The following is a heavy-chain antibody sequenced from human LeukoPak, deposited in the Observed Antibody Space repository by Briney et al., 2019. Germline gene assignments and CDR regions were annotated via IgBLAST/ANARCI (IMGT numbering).Heavy chain of an antibody. CDR3: ASPAYYGSGSYYNRDAFDI. CDR2: IYYSGST. V-gene: IGHV4-39*01. Sequence: PSETLSLTCTVSGGSISSSSYYWGWLRQPPGKGLEWIASIYYSGSTYYNPSLKSRVTISVDTSKNQFSLKLSSVTAADTAVYYCASPAYYGSGSYYNRDAFDIWGQGTMVTVSS. CDR1: GGSISSSSYY. J-gene: IGHJ3*02. D-gene: IGHD3-10*01.